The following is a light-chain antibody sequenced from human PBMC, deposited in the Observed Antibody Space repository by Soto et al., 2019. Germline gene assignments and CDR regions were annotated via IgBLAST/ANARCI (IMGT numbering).Light chain of an antibody. J-gene: IGKJ2*01. CDR1: QSVSSSY. Sequence: EIVLTQSPGTLSLSPGERATLSCRASQSVSSSYLAWYQQKPGQAPRLLIYGASTRATGVPDRFSGSGSGTDFTLTISRLEAEDFAVYHCQQLGRTPYTFGQGTKLEIK. CDR3: QQLGRTPYT. V-gene: IGKV3-20*01. CDR2: GAS.